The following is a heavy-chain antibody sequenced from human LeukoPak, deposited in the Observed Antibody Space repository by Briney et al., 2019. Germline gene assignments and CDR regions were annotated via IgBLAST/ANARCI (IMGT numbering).Heavy chain of an antibody. D-gene: IGHD3-10*01. V-gene: IGHV1-46*01. CDR1: GYTFTSYY. Sequence: ASVKVSCKASGYTFTSYYMRWVRQAPGQGLEWMGIINPSGGSTSYAQKFQGRVTMTRDMSASTVYMELSSLRSEDTAVYYCAREGDLWFGDSRSIDYWGQGTLVTVSS. CDR3: AREGDLWFGDSRSIDY. J-gene: IGHJ4*02. CDR2: INPSGGST.